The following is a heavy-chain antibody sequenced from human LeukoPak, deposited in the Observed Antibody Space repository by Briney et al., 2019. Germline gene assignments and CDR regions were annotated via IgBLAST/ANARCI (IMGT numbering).Heavy chain of an antibody. CDR2: IYTSGST. CDR3: AGYDFWSGSFDY. CDR1: GGSISSYY. D-gene: IGHD3-3*01. J-gene: IGHJ4*02. Sequence: SETLSLTCTVSGGSISSYYWSWIRQPAGKGLEWIGRIYTSGSTNYNPSLKSRVTMSVDTSKNQFSLKLSFVTAADTAVYYCAGYDFWSGSFDYWGQGTLVTVSS. V-gene: IGHV4-4*07.